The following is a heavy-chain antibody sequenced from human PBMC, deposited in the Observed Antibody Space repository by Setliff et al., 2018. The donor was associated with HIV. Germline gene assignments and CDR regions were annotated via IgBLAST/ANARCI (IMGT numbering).Heavy chain of an antibody. Sequence: ETLSLTCTVSGGSISSSVYYWGWIRQPPGKGLEWIGNIYYSGSTYYNPSLKSRITISVDTSKNQFSLKLSSVTAADTAVYYCARHYQHSWVGVDYYFMDVWGKGTTVTISS. CDR1: GGSISSSVYY. D-gene: IGHD1-26*01. CDR2: IYYSGST. J-gene: IGHJ6*03. CDR3: ARHYQHSWVGVDYYFMDV. V-gene: IGHV4-39*01.